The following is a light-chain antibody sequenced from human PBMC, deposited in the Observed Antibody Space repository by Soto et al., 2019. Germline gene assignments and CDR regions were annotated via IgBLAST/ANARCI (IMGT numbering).Light chain of an antibody. V-gene: IGKV1-39*01. CDR2: AAS. CDR1: QTISSW. J-gene: IGKJ1*01. CDR3: QQSYSTPWT. Sequence: QITQSLATLSGSVGDRVTIACRASQTISSWLAWYQQKPGKAPKLLIYAASSLQSGVPSRFSGSGSGTDFTLTISSLQPEDFATYYCQQSYSTPWTFGQGTKVDI.